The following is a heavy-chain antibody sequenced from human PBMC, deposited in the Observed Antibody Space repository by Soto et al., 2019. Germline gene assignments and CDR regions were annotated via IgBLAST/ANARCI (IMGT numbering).Heavy chain of an antibody. CDR3: AREGRYCSGGSCYSDY. V-gene: IGHV1-69*12. CDR2: IIPIFGTA. Sequence: QVKLVQSGAEVKKPGSSVKVSCKASGGTFSSYAISWVRQAPGQGLEWMGGIIPIFGTANYAQKFQGRVTITADESTSTAYMELSSLRSEDTAVYYCAREGRYCSGGSCYSDYWGQGTLVTVSS. J-gene: IGHJ4*02. D-gene: IGHD2-15*01. CDR1: GGTFSSYA.